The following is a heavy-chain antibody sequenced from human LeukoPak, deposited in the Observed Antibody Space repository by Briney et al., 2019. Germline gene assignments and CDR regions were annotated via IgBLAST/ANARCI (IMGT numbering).Heavy chain of an antibody. J-gene: IGHJ3*02. CDR3: ARETQQIQLSNPFDI. CDR2: ISYDGSNK. Sequence: GRSLRLSCAASGFTFSSYAMHWVRQAPGKGLEWVAVISYDGSNKYYADSVKGRFTISRDNSKNTLYLQMSSLSVDDTALYYCARETQQIQLSNPFDIWGQGTMVTVSS. CDR1: GFTFSSYA. V-gene: IGHV3-30-3*01. D-gene: IGHD5-18*01.